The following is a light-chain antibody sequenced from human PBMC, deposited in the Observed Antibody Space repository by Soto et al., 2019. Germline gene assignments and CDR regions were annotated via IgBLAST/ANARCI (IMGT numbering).Light chain of an antibody. J-gene: IGKJ1*01. V-gene: IGKV3-20*01. Sequence: EIVLTQSPGTLSFSPGERATLSCRASQSVSTSYLAWDQQKPGQAPRPLIYGASSRAIGIPDRFSGSGSGTDFTLTISRLEPEDFAVYYCQQYGSSPWTFGQGTKVEIK. CDR1: QSVSTSY. CDR3: QQYGSSPWT. CDR2: GAS.